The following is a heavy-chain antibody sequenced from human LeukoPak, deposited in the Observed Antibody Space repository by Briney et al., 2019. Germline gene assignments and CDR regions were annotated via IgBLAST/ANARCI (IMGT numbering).Heavy chain of an antibody. CDR2: IWYDGSNK. V-gene: IGHV3-33*07. CDR3: ARNYYDSSGDIDY. J-gene: IGHJ4*02. Sequence: GGSLRLSCAASGFTFSRYWMSWVRQAPGKGLEWVAVIWYDGSNKYYADSVKGRFTISRDNSKNTLYLQMNSLRAEDTAVYYCARNYYDSSGDIDYWGQGTLVTVSS. CDR1: GFTFSRYW. D-gene: IGHD3-22*01.